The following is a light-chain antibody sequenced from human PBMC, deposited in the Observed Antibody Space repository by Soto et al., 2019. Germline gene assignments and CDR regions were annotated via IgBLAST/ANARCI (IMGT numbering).Light chain of an antibody. Sequence: DIVLTQSPGTLSSSPGERATLSCRASQSVSSSYLAWYQQKPGQAPRLLIYGASSRATGIPDRFSGSGSGTDFTLTISSLELEDFAVYYCHQYGSSPYTFGQGTKLEI. CDR3: HQYGSSPYT. CDR1: QSVSSSY. J-gene: IGKJ2*01. CDR2: GAS. V-gene: IGKV3-20*01.